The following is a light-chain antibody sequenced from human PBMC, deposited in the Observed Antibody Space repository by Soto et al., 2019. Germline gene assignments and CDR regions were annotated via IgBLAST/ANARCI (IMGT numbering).Light chain of an antibody. J-gene: IGLJ1*01. CDR2: DVT. CDR1: SSDVGGYNY. V-gene: IGLV2-14*03. Sequence: QAVLTQPASVSGSPGQSITISCPGTSSDVGGYNYVSWYQHHPGKAPKLIIYDVTNRPSGVSNPFSGSKSGNTASLTISGLQPEDEADYYCSSYTTSNTRQIVFGTG. CDR3: SSYTTSNTRQIV.